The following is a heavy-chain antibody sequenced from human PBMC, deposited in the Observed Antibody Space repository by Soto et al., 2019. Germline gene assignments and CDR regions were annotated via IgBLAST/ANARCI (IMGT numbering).Heavy chain of an antibody. CDR3: ARLHGYCISSSCHGHYVMAV. CDR2: IYYSGST. D-gene: IGHD2-2*01. CDR1: SAPVSSSTYT. J-gene: IGHJ6*04. V-gene: IGHV4-39*01. Sequence: PSETLSLTCTVSSAPVSSSTYTWGWIRQPPGKGLEWIGSIYYSGSTHYNPSLNSRVTVSVDTSKNQFSLKVTSVTAADTAVYYCARLHGYCISSSCHGHYVMAVWGKGTTVTVSS.